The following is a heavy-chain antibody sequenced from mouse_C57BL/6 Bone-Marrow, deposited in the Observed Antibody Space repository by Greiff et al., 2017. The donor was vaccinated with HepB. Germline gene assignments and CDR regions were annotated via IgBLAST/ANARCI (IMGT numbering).Heavy chain of an antibody. CDR3: ASDGVTTVVAKGFDY. Sequence: VQLQQSGAELVKPGASVKLSCKASGYTFTSYWMHWVKQRPGRGLEWIGRIDPEDGETKYAPKFQGKATITADTSSNTAYLQLSSLTSEDTAVYYCASDGVTTVVAKGFDYWGQGTTLTVSS. J-gene: IGHJ2*01. CDR1: GYTFTSYW. D-gene: IGHD1-1*01. V-gene: IGHV14-2*01. CDR2: IDPEDGET.